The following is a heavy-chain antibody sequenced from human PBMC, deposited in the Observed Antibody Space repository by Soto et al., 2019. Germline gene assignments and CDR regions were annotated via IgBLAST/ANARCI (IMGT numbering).Heavy chain of an antibody. CDR2: IYSGGDT. V-gene: IGHV3-53*04. D-gene: IGHD2-21*01. J-gene: IGHJ6*04. CDR3: ARKTDSIPTGGDV. CDR1: GFAVRHNY. Sequence: GGSLRLSCTASGFAVRHNYMTWVRQAPGKGLEWVSLIYSGGDTAYADSVKGRFTISRHTSQNTLYLQMNSLRAEDTAVYYCARKTDSIPTGGDVWGKGTAVTVSS.